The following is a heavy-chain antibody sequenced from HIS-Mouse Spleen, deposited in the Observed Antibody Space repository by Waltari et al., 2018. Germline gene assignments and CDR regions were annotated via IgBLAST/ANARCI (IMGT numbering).Heavy chain of an antibody. J-gene: IGHJ3*02. D-gene: IGHD1-26*01. Sequence: QVQLQQWGAGLLKPSETLSLTCAVYGGSFSGYYWSWIRQPPGKGLGWIGEINHRARTNYNPASKSRVTISVDTSKNQFSLKLSSVTAADTAVYYCARGVSAVGATTIGAFDIWGQGTMVTVSS. CDR3: ARGVSAVGATTIGAFDI. V-gene: IGHV4-34*01. CDR1: GGSFSGYY. CDR2: INHRART.